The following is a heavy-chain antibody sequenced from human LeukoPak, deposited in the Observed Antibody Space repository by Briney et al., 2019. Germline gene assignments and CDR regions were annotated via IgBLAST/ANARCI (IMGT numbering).Heavy chain of an antibody. CDR1: GFTLSGSG. V-gene: IGHV3-73*01. D-gene: IGHD1-26*01. CDR3: TRINPSTGSYYDALDI. Sequence: QTGRSLRLFWAAAGFTLSGSGMQWARHASGKGREWDGRIISKANSYATAYGGSVKGRLTISRDDSRNTAHLQMINLKTEDTAVYYCTRINPSTGSYYDALDIWGQGTMVTVSS. CDR2: IISKANSYAT. J-gene: IGHJ3*02.